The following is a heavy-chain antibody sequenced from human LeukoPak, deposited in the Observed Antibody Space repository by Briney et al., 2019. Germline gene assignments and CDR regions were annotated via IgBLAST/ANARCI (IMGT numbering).Heavy chain of an antibody. CDR2: IYYSGST. D-gene: IGHD6-19*01. CDR3: ARRGGHSSGWSIDY. Sequence: SETLSLTCTVSGGSISSSSYYWGWIRQPPGKGLEWIGSIYYSGSTYYNPSLKSRVTISVDTSKNQFSLKLSSVTAADTAVYYCARRGGHSSGWSIDYWGQGTLVTVSS. V-gene: IGHV4-39*01. J-gene: IGHJ4*02. CDR1: GGSISSSSYY.